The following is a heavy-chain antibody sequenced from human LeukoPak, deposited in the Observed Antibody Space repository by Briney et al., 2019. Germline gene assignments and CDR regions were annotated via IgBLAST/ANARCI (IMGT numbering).Heavy chain of an antibody. Sequence: GGSLRLSCAASAFTFNTNPMAWVRQAPGKGLEWVSLISDSGGRTYYADSVKGRFTISRDNSKNTLFLQMNSLRAEDTAVYYCARDIVSSWYDYWGQGTLVTVSS. CDR1: AFTFNTNP. D-gene: IGHD6-13*01. CDR3: ARDIVSSWYDY. J-gene: IGHJ4*02. V-gene: IGHV3-23*01. CDR2: ISDSGGRT.